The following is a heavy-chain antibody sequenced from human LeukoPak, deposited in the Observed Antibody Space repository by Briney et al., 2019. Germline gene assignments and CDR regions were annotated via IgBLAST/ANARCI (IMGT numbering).Heavy chain of an antibody. CDR1: GFTFSSYA. CDR3: ARGPEGSYYYGMDV. V-gene: IGHV4-34*01. CDR2: INHSGST. Sequence: GSLRLSCAASGFTFSSYAMSWIRQPPGKGLEWIGEINHSGSTNYNPSLKSRVTISVDTSKNQFSLKLSSVTAADTAVYYCARGPEGSYYYGMDVWGQGTTVTVSS. J-gene: IGHJ6*02.